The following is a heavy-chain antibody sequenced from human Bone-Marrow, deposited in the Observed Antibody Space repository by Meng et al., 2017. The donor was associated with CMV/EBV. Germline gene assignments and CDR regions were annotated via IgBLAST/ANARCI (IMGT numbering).Heavy chain of an antibody. J-gene: IGHJ6*02. Sequence: GESLKISCAASGFTFSSYWMSWVRQAPGKGLEWVAKIKQDGSEKYYVDSVKGRFTISRDNAKNSLYLQMNSLRAEDTAVYYCARAFVEHGSGLPFYGSGIPFWGQGTTVTVSS. CDR2: IKQDGSEK. D-gene: IGHD3-10*01. CDR1: GFTFSSYW. V-gene: IGHV3-7*01. CDR3: ARAFVEHGSGLPFYGSGIPF.